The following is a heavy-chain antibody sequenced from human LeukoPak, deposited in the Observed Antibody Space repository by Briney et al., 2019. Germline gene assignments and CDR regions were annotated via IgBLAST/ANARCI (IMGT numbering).Heavy chain of an antibody. D-gene: IGHD3-3*01. J-gene: IGHJ4*02. V-gene: IGHV3-23*01. Sequence: TGRSLRLSCAASGFTFSSYGMPWVRQAPGKGLEWVSAISGSGGSTYYADSVKGRFTISRDNSKNTLYLQMNSLRAEDTAVYYCTDDFWSGYETGDYWGQGTLVTVSS. CDR3: TDDFWSGYETGDY. CDR1: GFTFSSYG. CDR2: ISGSGGST.